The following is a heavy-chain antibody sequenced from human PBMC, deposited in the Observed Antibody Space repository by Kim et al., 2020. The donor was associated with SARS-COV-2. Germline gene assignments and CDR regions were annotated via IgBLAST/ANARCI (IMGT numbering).Heavy chain of an antibody. CDR2: GSEG. V-gene: IGHV3-7*01. D-gene: IGHD3-10*02. J-gene: IGHJ4*02. CDR3: ARSVFGDNY. Sequence: GSEGYYVDAVKGRFTISRDKAKNSHYLQMNSLRVEDTAVYYCARSVFGDNYWGQGTLVSVSS.